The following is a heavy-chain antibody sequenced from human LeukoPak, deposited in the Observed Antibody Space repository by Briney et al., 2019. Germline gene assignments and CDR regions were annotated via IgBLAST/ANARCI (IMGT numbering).Heavy chain of an antibody. J-gene: IGHJ6*02. V-gene: IGHV4-34*01. CDR1: GDSIDSYY. D-gene: IGHD2/OR15-2a*01. CDR2: INHSGGST. Sequence: SETLSLTCTVSGDSIDSYYWSWIRQPPGKGLEWIGEINHSGGSTNYNPTFKSRAAISLDTSKNQFSLRLSSVTAADTAVYYCARGLHGVIIVYYYYVMDVWGQGTTVTVSS. CDR3: ARGLHGVIIVYYYYVMDV.